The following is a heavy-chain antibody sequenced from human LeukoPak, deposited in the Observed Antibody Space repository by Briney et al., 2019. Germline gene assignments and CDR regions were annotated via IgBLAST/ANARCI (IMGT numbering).Heavy chain of an antibody. CDR2: INPNSGGT. J-gene: IGHJ4*02. CDR1: GYTFTGYY. CDR3: AREDRDIVVVVAAMIDY. D-gene: IGHD2-15*01. Sequence: ASGKVSCKASGYTFTGYYMHWVRQAPAQGLEWMGWINPNSGGTNYAQKFQGRVTMTRDTSISTAYMELSRLRSDDTAVYYCAREDRDIVVVVAAMIDYWGQGTLVTVSS. V-gene: IGHV1-2*02.